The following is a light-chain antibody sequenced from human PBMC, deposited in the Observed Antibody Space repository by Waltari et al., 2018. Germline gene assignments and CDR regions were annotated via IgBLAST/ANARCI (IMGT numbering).Light chain of an antibody. V-gene: IGLV1-40*01. CDR3: QSFDSGLSGWV. J-gene: IGLJ3*02. Sequence: QSVLTQPPSVSGAPGQRVTISCTGSSPNIGGGYDVNWYQQHPGTVPNLLIYSTSARPAGVPDRFSGSKSGTAASLAISGLQAEDEAYYYCQSFDSGLSGWVFGGGTKLTVL. CDR1: SPNIGGGYD. CDR2: STS.